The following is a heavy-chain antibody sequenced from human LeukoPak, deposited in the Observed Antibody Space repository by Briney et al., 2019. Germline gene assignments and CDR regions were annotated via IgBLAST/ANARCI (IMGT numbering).Heavy chain of an antibody. Sequence: SETLSLTCTVSGGSVSSGSYYWSWIRQPPGKGLEWIGYIYYSGSTNYNPSLKSRVTISVDTSKNQFSLKLSSVTAADTAVYYCARTGDQNEDAFDIWGQGTMVTVSS. CDR2: IYYSGST. J-gene: IGHJ3*02. CDR3: ARTGDQNEDAFDI. CDR1: GGSVSSGSYY. D-gene: IGHD1-1*01. V-gene: IGHV4-61*01.